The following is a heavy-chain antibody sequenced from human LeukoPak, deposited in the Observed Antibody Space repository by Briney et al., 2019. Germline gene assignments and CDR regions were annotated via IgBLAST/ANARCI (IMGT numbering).Heavy chain of an antibody. CDR3: ASRIRAEPIAAVAGQGGFDY. CDR2: INHSGST. J-gene: IGHJ4*02. D-gene: IGHD6-19*01. V-gene: IGHV4-31*03. Sequence: SQTLSLTCTVSGGSISSGGYYWSWIRQHPGKGLEWIGEINHSGSTNYNPSLKSRVTISVDTSKNQFSLKLSSVTAADTAVYYCASRIRAEPIAAVAGQGGFDYWGQGTLVTVSS. CDR1: GGSISSGGYY.